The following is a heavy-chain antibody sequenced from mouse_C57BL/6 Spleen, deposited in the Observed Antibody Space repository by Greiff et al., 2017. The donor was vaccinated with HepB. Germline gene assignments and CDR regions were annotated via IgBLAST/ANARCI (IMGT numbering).Heavy chain of an antibody. J-gene: IGHJ1*03. CDR1: GYTFTDYE. V-gene: IGHV1-15*01. CDR2: IDPETGGT. Sequence: LVESGAELVRPGASVTLSCKASGYTFTDYEMHWVKQTPVHGLEWIGAIDPETGGTAYNQKFKGKAILTADKSSSTAYMELRSLTSEDSAVYYCTRYFDVWGTGTTVTVSS. CDR3: TRYFDV.